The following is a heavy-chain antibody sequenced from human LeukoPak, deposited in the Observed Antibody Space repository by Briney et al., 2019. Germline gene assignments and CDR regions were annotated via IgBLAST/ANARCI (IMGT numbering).Heavy chain of an antibody. V-gene: IGHV3-74*01. CDR1: GFTFSNYW. D-gene: IGHD3-22*01. J-gene: IGHJ3*02. CDR3: AREVSFYYDSSGYYSDDAFDI. CDR2: INSDGIST. Sequence: GGSLRLSCAASGFTFSNYWMHWVRQAPGKGLVWVSRINSDGISTSYAASVKGRFTISRDNDKNTMYLQMNSLRAEDTAVYYCAREVSFYYDSSGYYSDDAFDIWGQGTMVTVSS.